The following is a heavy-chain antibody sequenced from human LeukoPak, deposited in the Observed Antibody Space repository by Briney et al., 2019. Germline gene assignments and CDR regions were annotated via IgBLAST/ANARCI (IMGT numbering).Heavy chain of an antibody. J-gene: IGHJ4*02. CDR3: ARDRYDYVWGSYVFDY. D-gene: IGHD3-16*01. CDR1: GFTFSSYS. CDR2: ISSCGSTI. V-gene: IGHV3-48*04. Sequence: GGSLRLSCAASGFTFSSYSMNWVRQAPGKGLEWVSYISSCGSTIYYADSVKGRFTISRDNAKNSLYLQMNSLRAEDTAVYYCARDRYDYVWGSYVFDYWGQGTLVTVSS.